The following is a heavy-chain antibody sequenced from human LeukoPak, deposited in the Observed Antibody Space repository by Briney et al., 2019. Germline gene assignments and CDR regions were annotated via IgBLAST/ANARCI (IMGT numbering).Heavy chain of an antibody. Sequence: QTGGSLRLSCAASGFTFSSYGMDWVSQAPGKGLEWVAFIRYDGSNKYYADSVKGRFTISRDNSKNTLYLQMNSLRAEDTAVYYCAKDEGVVHLDYWGQGTLVTVSA. J-gene: IGHJ4*02. V-gene: IGHV3-30*02. D-gene: IGHD3-3*01. CDR3: AKDEGVVHLDY. CDR2: IRYDGSNK. CDR1: GFTFSSYG.